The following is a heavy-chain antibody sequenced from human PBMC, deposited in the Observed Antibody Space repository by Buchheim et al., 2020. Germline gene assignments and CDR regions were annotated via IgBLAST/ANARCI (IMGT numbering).Heavy chain of an antibody. CDR2: ISSSSSYI. CDR1: GFTFSSYS. CDR3: ARVLTMVRGTRYYYYGMDV. D-gene: IGHD3-10*01. Sequence: EVQLVESGGGLVKPGGSLRLSCAASGFTFSSYSMNWVRQVPGKGLEWVSSISSSSSYIYYADSVKGRFTISRDNAKNSLYLQMNSLRAEDTAVYYCARVLTMVRGTRYYYYGMDVWGQGTT. V-gene: IGHV3-21*01. J-gene: IGHJ6*02.